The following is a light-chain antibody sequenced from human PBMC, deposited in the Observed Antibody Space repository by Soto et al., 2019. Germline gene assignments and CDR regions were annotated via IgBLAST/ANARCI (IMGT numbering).Light chain of an antibody. J-gene: IGKJ5*01. CDR2: GAS. V-gene: IGKV3-11*01. Sequence: EIMLTQSPGTLSLSPGERATLSCRTSQSVSSNLAWYQQKPGQAPRLLIYGASTRATGIPARFSGSGSGTDFTLTISSLEPEDFAVYYCQQRSNWPPITFGQGTRLEIK. CDR1: QSVSSN. CDR3: QQRSNWPPIT.